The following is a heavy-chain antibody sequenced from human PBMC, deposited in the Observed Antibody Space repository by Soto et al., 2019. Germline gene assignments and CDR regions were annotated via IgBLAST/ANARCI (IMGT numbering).Heavy chain of an antibody. CDR1: GFTFSSYS. D-gene: IGHD6-6*01. V-gene: IGHV3-21*01. CDR3: AREKVYSSYQDFDY. J-gene: IGHJ4*02. Sequence: GGSLRLSCAASGFTFSSYSMNWVRQAPGKGLEWVSSISRGSTYIYYADSVKGRFTISRDNAKNSLYLQMNSLRAEDTAVYYCAREKVYSSYQDFDYWGQGTPVTVSS. CDR2: ISRGSTYI.